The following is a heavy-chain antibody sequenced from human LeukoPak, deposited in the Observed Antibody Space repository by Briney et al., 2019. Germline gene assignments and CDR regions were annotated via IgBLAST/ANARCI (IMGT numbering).Heavy chain of an antibody. Sequence: SETLSLTCSVSSFSLSGSYYWGWIRQSPGKGLEWIGGINHRGNTYYNPSLKSRVTISVDTSKNQFSLKLSSVTAADTAVYYCARDAQQQLVASYNWFDPWGQGTLVTVSS. CDR2: INHRGNT. CDR3: ARDAQQQLVASYNWFDP. D-gene: IGHD6-13*01. V-gene: IGHV4-38-2*02. CDR1: SFSLSGSYY. J-gene: IGHJ5*02.